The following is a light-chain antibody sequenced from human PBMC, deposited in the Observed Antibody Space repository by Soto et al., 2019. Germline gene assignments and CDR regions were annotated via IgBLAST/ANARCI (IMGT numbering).Light chain of an antibody. CDR3: QQYNSYWT. CDR1: QSISNS. J-gene: IGKJ1*01. V-gene: IGKV1-5*03. CDR2: KAS. Sequence: DFQMTQSPSTLSASVGDRVTITCRASQSISNSLAWYQQKPGKPPKLLIYKASSLESGVPSRFSGSGSGTEFTLTISSLQPDDFATYYCQQYNSYWTFGQGTKVEIK.